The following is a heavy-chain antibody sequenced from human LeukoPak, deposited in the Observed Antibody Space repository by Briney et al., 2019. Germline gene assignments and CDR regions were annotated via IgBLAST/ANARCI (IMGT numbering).Heavy chain of an antibody. CDR2: ISNDGSNQ. J-gene: IGHJ4*02. CDR1: GSTFSTYG. CDR3: AKDEGVYGDYVPDY. Sequence: GGSLRLSCAASGSTFSTYGMHWVRQAPGKGLEWAAVISNDGSNQYYADSVKGRFTISRDNSKNTLYLQMNSLRAEDTAVYYCAKDEGVYGDYVPDYWGQGTLVTVSS. D-gene: IGHD4-17*01. V-gene: IGHV3-30*18.